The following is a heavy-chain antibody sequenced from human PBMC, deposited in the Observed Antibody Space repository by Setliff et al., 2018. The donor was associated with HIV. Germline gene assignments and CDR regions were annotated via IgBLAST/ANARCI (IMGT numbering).Heavy chain of an antibody. CDR2: IFYSGTT. CDR1: GGSISSSSYY. Sequence: SETLSLTCTVSGGSISSSSYYWGWIRQPPGQRLEWIGSIFYSGTTYYNPSLKSRVTISIDTSKNQFSLKLTSVTAADTAVYSCAREDALTQQFDSWGQGTLVTVSS. D-gene: IGHD6-13*01. J-gene: IGHJ4*02. CDR3: AREDALTQQFDS. V-gene: IGHV4-39*07.